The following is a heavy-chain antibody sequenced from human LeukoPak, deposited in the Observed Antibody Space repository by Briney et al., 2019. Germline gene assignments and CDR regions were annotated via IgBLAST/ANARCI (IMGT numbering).Heavy chain of an antibody. V-gene: IGHV3-21*01. J-gene: IGHJ4*02. D-gene: IGHD3-16*01. CDR3: ARHKWIGGGRAIDY. CDR2: ITSSSSYI. Sequence: GGSLRLSCAASGFTFSSYSMNWVRQAPGKGLEWVSSITSSSSYIYYADSVKGRFTISRDNAKNSLYLQMNSLRAEDTAVYYCARHKWIGGGRAIDYWGQGTLVTVSS. CDR1: GFTFSSYS.